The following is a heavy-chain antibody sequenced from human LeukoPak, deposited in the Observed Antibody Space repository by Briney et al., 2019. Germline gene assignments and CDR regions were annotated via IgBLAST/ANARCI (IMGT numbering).Heavy chain of an antibody. D-gene: IGHD3-22*01. Sequence: ESGPTLVNPTQTLTLTCTFSRFSLSTSGMCVSWIRQPPGKALEWLALIDWDDDKYYSTSLKTRLTISKDTSKNQVVLTMTNMDPVDTATYYCARVLYYDSSGYEDYWGQGTLVTVSS. V-gene: IGHV2-70*01. CDR2: IDWDDDK. CDR1: RFSLSTSGMC. CDR3: ARVLYYDSSGYEDY. J-gene: IGHJ4*02.